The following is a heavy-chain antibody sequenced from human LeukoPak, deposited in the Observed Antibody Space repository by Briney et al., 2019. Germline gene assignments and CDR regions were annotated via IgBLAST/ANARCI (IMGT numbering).Heavy chain of an antibody. CDR3: AREYYYDSSEAGTNDAFDI. Sequence: PSETLSLTCTVSGGSISSSSFYWGWIRQPPGKGLEWIGTIYYSGSTFYNPSLKSRVTVSVDKSKNQFSLKLSSVTAADTAVYYCAREYYYDSSEAGTNDAFDIWGQGTMVTVSS. J-gene: IGHJ3*02. CDR2: IYYSGST. D-gene: IGHD3-22*01. V-gene: IGHV4-39*07. CDR1: GGSISSSSFY.